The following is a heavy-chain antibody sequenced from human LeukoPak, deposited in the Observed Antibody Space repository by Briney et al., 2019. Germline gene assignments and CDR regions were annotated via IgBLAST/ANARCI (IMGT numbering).Heavy chain of an antibody. CDR3: ARGEALLWFGELTPNWFDP. CDR1: GFTFSSYS. Sequence: GGSLRLSCAASGFTFSSYSMNWVRQAPGKGLEWVSSISSSSSYIYYADSVKGRFTISRDNAKNSLYLQMNSLRAEDTAVYYCARGEALLWFGELTPNWFDPWGQGTLVTVSS. CDR2: ISSSSSYI. D-gene: IGHD3-10*01. V-gene: IGHV3-21*01. J-gene: IGHJ5*02.